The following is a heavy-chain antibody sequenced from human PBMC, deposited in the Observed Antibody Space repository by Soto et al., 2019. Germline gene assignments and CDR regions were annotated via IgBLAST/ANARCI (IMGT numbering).Heavy chain of an antibody. Sequence: EVQLVESGGDLVQPGGSLRLSCAASGFTFSDHYMDWVRQAPGKGLEWVGRTRNKANSYTTDYAASVKGRFTISRDDSKNSLYLQINGLKIEDTAVYYCTRVGGNCGKLDYWGQGTLVTVSS. J-gene: IGHJ4*02. CDR1: GFTFSDHY. V-gene: IGHV3-72*01. D-gene: IGHD1-7*01. CDR2: TRNKANSYTT. CDR3: TRVGGNCGKLDY.